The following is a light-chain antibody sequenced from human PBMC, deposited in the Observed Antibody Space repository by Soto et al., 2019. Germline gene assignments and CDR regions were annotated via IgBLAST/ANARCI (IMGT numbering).Light chain of an antibody. CDR3: TACSDGLFT. Sequence: EILLTKSQATLGLPPGERATLSCGATQSISNYLAWYQQKPGQATRLLIYDASNRATGIPTRFSGSRSGTDFTLPISNLEPADFAVYFCTACSDGLFTFGPGTMGDI. CDR1: QSISNY. CDR2: DAS. V-gene: IGKV3-11*01. J-gene: IGKJ3*01.